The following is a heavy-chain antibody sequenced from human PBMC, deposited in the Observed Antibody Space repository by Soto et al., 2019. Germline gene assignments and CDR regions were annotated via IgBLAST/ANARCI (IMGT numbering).Heavy chain of an antibody. Sequence: SETLSLTCAVYGGSFSGYYWSWIRQPPGKGLEWIGEINHSGSTNYNPSLKSRVTISVDTSKNQFSLKLSSVTAADTAVYYCARGRGPLSYWGQGTLVTVSS. CDR2: INHSGST. CDR1: GGSFSGYY. J-gene: IGHJ4*02. CDR3: ARGRGPLSY. V-gene: IGHV4-34*01.